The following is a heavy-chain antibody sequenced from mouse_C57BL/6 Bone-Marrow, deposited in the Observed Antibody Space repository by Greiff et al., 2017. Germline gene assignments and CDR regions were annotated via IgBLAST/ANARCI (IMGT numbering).Heavy chain of an antibody. V-gene: IGHV7-1*01. CDR1: GFTFSDFY. J-gene: IGHJ3*01. CDR3: ARDLCYDYDVRVFAY. Sequence: EVKLVESGGGLVQSGRSLRLSCATSGFTFSDFYMEWVRQAPGKGLEWIAASRNKANDYTTEYSASVKGRFIVSRDTSQSILYLQMNALRAEDTAIYYCARDLCYDYDVRVFAYWGQGTLVTVSA. CDR2: SRNKANDYTT. D-gene: IGHD2-4*01.